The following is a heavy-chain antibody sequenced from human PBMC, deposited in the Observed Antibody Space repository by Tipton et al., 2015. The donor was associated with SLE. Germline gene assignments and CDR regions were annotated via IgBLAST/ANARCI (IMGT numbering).Heavy chain of an antibody. Sequence: RSLRLYCAASGFTFNSYGMHWVRQAPGTGLEWVALIWYDASNEYYADSVRGRFTISRDNSKNTLSLQMNSLRAEDTALYYCVRERGTGRFDYWGQGTLVTVSS. CDR3: VRERGTGRFDY. V-gene: IGHV3-33*01. J-gene: IGHJ4*02. CDR1: GFTFNSYG. CDR2: IWYDASNE. D-gene: IGHD2-8*02.